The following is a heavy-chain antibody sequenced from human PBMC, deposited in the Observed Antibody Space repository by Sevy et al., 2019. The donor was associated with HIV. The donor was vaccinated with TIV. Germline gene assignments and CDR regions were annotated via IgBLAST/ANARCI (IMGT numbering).Heavy chain of an antibody. V-gene: IGHV3-9*01. J-gene: IGHJ4*02. CDR2: ISWNSGSM. CDR3: AKEGWVYSSSWYYFDY. CDR1: GFSFDDYA. D-gene: IGHD6-13*01. Sequence: GGSLRLSCAASGFSFDDYAMHWVRQAPGKGLEWVSGISWNSGSMGYADSVKGRFTISRDNAKNSLYLQMNSLRAEDTALYYCAKEGWVYSSSWYYFDYWGQGTLVTVSS.